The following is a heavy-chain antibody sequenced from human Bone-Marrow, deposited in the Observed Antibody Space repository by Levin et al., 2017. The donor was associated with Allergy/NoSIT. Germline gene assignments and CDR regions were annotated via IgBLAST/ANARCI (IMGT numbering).Heavy chain of an antibody. D-gene: IGHD3-16*02. CDR2: INSDGSST. Sequence: GGSLRLSCAGSGFIFSSHWMYWVRQAPGKGLVWVSRINSDGSSTSYADYVKGRFTISRDNAKNTLYLQMDGLRAEDTAVYYCARLNYRGDYDYVWGSYRYLGWFDPWGQGALVTVSS. CDR3: ARLNYRGDYDYVWGSYRYLGWFDP. V-gene: IGHV3-74*01. J-gene: IGHJ5*02. CDR1: GFIFSSHW.